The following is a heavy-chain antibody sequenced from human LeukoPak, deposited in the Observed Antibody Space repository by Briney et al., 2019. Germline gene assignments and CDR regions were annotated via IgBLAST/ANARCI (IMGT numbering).Heavy chain of an antibody. V-gene: IGHV4-59*01. Sequence: SETLSLTCTVSGGSISRYYWSWIRQPPGKGLEWIGYIYYSGSTNYNPSLKSRVTISVDTSKNQFSLKLSSVTAADTAVYYCARGSSSWYRDFDYWGQGTLVTVSS. D-gene: IGHD6-13*01. J-gene: IGHJ4*02. CDR2: IYYSGST. CDR1: GGSISRYY. CDR3: ARGSSSWYRDFDY.